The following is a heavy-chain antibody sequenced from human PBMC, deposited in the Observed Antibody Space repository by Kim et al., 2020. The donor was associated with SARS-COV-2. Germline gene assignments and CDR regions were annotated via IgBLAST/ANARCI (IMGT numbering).Heavy chain of an antibody. J-gene: IGHJ6*02. CDR1: GYTFTGYY. CDR2: INPNSGGT. D-gene: IGHD3-9*01. V-gene: IGHV1-2*04. CDR3: ARGRGYYDILTGYYRGYGMDV. Sequence: ASVKVSCKASGYTFTGYYMHWVRQAPGQGLEWMGWINPNSGGTNYAQKFQDWVTMTRDTSISTAYMELSRLRSDDTAVYYCARGRGYYDILTGYYRGYGMDVWGQGTTVTVSS.